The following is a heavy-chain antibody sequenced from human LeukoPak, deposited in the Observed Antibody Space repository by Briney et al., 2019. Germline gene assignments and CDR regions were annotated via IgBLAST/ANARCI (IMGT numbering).Heavy chain of an antibody. D-gene: IGHD3-16*01. J-gene: IGHJ4*02. CDR1: GFIFSTYG. CDR2: IRHDGSIK. Sequence: GGSLRLSCAASGFIFSTYGMYWVRQAPGKGLEWVAFIRHDGSIKNYADSVKGRSTISRDNSKNTLYLQMNSLRAEDTAVYYCAKDSLADIDYWSRGTLVTVSS. CDR3: AKDSLADIDY. V-gene: IGHV3-30*02.